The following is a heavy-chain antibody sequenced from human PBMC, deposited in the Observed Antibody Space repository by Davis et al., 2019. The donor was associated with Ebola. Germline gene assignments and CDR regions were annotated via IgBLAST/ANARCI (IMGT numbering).Heavy chain of an antibody. CDR1: GYTLTELS. D-gene: IGHD3-22*01. Sequence: AASVKVSCMVSGYTLTELSMYWVRQAPGKGLEWMGGFDPEDGETIYAQKFQGRVSMTEDTSTDTAYMELSSLRSEDTAVYYCATVRYYYDSSGYTNWFDPWGQGTLVTVSS. V-gene: IGHV1-24*01. J-gene: IGHJ5*02. CDR3: ATVRYYYDSSGYTNWFDP. CDR2: FDPEDGET.